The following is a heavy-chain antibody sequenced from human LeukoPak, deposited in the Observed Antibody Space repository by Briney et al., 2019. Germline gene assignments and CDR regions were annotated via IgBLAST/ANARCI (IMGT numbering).Heavy chain of an antibody. CDR3: ASLPRYDFWA. Sequence: SEILSLTCTVSGRSISTTNFYWGWIRQPPGKGLGWIGSISYSGATYYNPSLKSRLTVSADTSKKEVSLRLNSVTAADTAVYYCASLPRYDFWAWGQGNLVTVSS. CDR2: ISYSGAT. CDR1: GRSISTTNFY. J-gene: IGHJ5*02. V-gene: IGHV4-39*01. D-gene: IGHD3-3*01.